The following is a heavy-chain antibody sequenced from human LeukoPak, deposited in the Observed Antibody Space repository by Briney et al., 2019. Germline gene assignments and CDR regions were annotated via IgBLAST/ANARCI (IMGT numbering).Heavy chain of an antibody. Sequence: GGSLRLSCAASEFTFSSHSMNWVRQAPGKGLEWVSSISRSGGCIYYADSLKGRFTISRDNAKNSLYLQMNSLRAEDTAVYFCARSLKVSAALDVFDIWGQGTMVTVS. J-gene: IGHJ3*02. V-gene: IGHV3-21*01. D-gene: IGHD2-2*01. CDR1: EFTFSSHS. CDR2: ISRSGGCI. CDR3: ARSLKVSAALDVFDI.